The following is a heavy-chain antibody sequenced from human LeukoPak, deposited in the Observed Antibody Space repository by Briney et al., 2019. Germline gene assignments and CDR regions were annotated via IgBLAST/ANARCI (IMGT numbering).Heavy chain of an antibody. J-gene: IGHJ4*02. CDR3: AKDHSPAGPGGALDY. Sequence: QPGGSLRLSCVASGFTVSSNYMSWVRQAPGKGLEWVSVIYSGGSTYYADSVKGRFTISRDNSKNTLYLQMSSLRAEDTAIYYCAKDHSPAGPGGALDYWGQGTLVTVSS. D-gene: IGHD4-23*01. V-gene: IGHV3-66*01. CDR1: GFTVSSNY. CDR2: IYSGGST.